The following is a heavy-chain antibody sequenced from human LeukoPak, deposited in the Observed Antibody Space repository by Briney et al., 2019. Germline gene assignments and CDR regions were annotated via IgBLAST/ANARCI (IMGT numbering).Heavy chain of an antibody. J-gene: IGHJ5*02. Sequence: SETLSLTCTVSGGSISSYYWSWIRQPPGKGLEWIGYIYYSGSTNYNPSLKSRVTISVDTSKNQFSLKLSSVTAADTAVYYCARERELIPNWFDPWGQGTLVTVSS. CDR1: GGSISSYY. D-gene: IGHD1-26*01. CDR3: ARERELIPNWFDP. CDR2: IYYSGST. V-gene: IGHV4-59*12.